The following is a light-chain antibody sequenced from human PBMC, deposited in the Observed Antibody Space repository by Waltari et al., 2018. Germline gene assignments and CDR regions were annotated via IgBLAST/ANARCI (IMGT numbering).Light chain of an antibody. J-gene: IGLJ2*01. CDR2: RNN. Sequence: QSVLTQAPSVSGTPGQRVTVSCSGSSSNIGSKYVYWYQQLPGTAPKLLIYRNNQRPSGVPDRFSGSKSGTSASLAISGLRSEDEADYYCAAWGDSLSPNVVFGGGTKLTVL. V-gene: IGLV1-47*01. CDR3: AAWGDSLSPNVV. CDR1: SSNIGSKY.